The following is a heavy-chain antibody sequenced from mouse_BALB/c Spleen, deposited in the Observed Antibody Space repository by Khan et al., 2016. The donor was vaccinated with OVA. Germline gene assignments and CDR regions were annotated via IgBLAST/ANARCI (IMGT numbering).Heavy chain of an antibody. Sequence: QVRLQQSGAELAKPGASVKMSCKASGYTFINYWILWVKQRPGQGLEWNGYINPSTGYTEYNQNFKDKATLTADKSSSTAYMQLSSLTSEDSAVYYCARRGLRWDFDYWGQGTTLTVSS. D-gene: IGHD1-1*01. V-gene: IGHV1-7*01. CDR2: INPSTGYT. CDR1: GYTFINYW. CDR3: ARRGLRWDFDY. J-gene: IGHJ2*01.